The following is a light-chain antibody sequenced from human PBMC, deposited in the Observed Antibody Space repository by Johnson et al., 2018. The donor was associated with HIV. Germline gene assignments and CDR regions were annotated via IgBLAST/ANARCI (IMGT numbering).Light chain of an antibody. V-gene: IGLV1-51*01. CDR2: DNN. CDR3: GTWDSSLRVGF. CDR1: SSNIGNNY. Sequence: QSVLTQPPSVSAAPGQKVTISCSGSSSNIGNNYVSWYQQLPGTSPKLLIYDNNKRPSGIPDRFSGSKSGTSATLGITGRQTGDEADYYCGTWDSSLRVGFFGTGTKVTVL. J-gene: IGLJ1*01.